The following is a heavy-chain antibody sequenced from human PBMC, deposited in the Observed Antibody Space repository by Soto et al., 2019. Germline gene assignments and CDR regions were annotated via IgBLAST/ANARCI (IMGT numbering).Heavy chain of an antibody. CDR2: LTGSSDYK. CDR1: GFTFRNYG. D-gene: IGHD3-10*01. J-gene: IGHJ4*02. CDR3: ARDSYNYYGTGSYSDI. Sequence: EIKLMESGGGLVKPGGSLRLSCATSGFTFRNYGMNWVRQAPGKGLEWVSSLTGSSDYKYYADSVKGRFTISRDDAKSALFRQMNSLRAEDTAVYYCARDSYNYYGTGSYSDIWGQGTLVTVSS. V-gene: IGHV3-21*02.